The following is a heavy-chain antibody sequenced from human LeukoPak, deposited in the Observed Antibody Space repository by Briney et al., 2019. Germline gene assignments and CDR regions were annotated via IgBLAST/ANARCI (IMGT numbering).Heavy chain of an antibody. CDR3: AISIVVVPAAWTDAFDI. V-gene: IGHV1-2*02. J-gene: IGHJ3*02. Sequence: ASVKVSCKASGYTFTGYYMHWVRQAPGQGLEWMGWINPNSGGINYAQKFQGRVTMTRDTSISTAYMELSRLRSDDTAVYYCAISIVVVPAAWTDAFDIWGQGTMVTVSS. D-gene: IGHD2-2*01. CDR2: INPNSGGI. CDR1: GYTFTGYY.